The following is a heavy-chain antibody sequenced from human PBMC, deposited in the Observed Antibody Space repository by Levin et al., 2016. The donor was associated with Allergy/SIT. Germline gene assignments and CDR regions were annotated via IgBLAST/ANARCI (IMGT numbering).Heavy chain of an antibody. Sequence: SVKVSCKASGGTFSSHAISWVRQAPGQGLEWMGGIIPIFGAPNYAQRFQGRVTITADESTTTAYMELSSLSSEDTALYFCARDRSTYCTGGSCYSGSDYWGQGTLVTVSS. V-gene: IGHV1-69*13. CDR3: ARDRSTYCTGGSCYSGSDY. CDR1: GGTFSSHA. CDR2: IIPIFGAP. J-gene: IGHJ4*02. D-gene: IGHD2-15*01.